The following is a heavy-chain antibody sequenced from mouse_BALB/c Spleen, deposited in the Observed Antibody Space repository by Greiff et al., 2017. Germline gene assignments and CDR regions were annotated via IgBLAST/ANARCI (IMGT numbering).Heavy chain of an antibody. D-gene: IGHD2-14*01. V-gene: IGHV1-14*01. CDR1: GYTFTSYV. CDR3: ARRYHYYAMDY. J-gene: IGHJ4*01. Sequence: VQLKESGPELVKPGASVKMSCKASGYTFTSYVMHWVKQKPGQGLEWIGYINPYNDGTKYNEKFKGKATLTSDKSSSTAYMELSSLTSEDSAVYYCARRYHYYAMDYWGQGTSVTVSS. CDR2: INPYNDGT.